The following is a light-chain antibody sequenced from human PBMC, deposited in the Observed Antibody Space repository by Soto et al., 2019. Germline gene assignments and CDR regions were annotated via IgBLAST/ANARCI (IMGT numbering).Light chain of an antibody. CDR3: SSYTDRNNLV. J-gene: IGLJ1*01. V-gene: IGLV2-14*01. Sequence: QSALTQPASVSGSPGQSITISCTGTSSDVGGYNFVSWYQQHPGKAPKLMISGVSNRPSGVSNRFSGSKSGNTASLTVSALQAEDEADYYCSSYTDRNNLVFGTGTKVTVL. CDR1: SSDVGGYNF. CDR2: GVS.